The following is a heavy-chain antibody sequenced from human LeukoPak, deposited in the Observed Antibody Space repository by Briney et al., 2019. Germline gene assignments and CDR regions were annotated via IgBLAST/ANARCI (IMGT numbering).Heavy chain of an antibody. CDR1: GYTFTSYG. V-gene: IGHV1-18*01. CDR3: AREGYSSSWNYFDY. Sequence: ASVKVSCKASGYTFTSYGISWVRRAPGQGLEWMGWISAYNGNTNYAQKLQGRVTMTTDTSTSTAYMELRSLRSDDTAVYYCAREGYSSSWNYFDYWGQGALVTVSS. D-gene: IGHD6-13*01. J-gene: IGHJ4*02. CDR2: ISAYNGNT.